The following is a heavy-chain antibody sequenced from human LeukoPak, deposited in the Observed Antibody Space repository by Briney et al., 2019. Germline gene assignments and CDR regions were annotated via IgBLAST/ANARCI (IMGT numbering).Heavy chain of an antibody. D-gene: IGHD2-2*01. J-gene: IGHJ5*02. CDR2: INHSEST. CDR1: GGSFSGYY. CDR3: APGIVVVPAAMDNWFDP. V-gene: IGHV4-34*01. Sequence: SETLSLTCAVYGGSFSGYYWSWIRQPPGKGLEWIGEINHSESTNYNPSLKSRVTISVDTSKNQFSLKLSSVTAADTAVYYCAPGIVVVPAAMDNWFDPWGQGTLVTVSS.